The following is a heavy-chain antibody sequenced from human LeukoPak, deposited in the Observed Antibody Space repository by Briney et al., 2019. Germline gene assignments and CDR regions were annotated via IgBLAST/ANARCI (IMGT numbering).Heavy chain of an antibody. CDR3: ARLAVAGYYFDY. CDR2: IYSGGST. D-gene: IGHD6-19*01. J-gene: IGHJ4*02. Sequence: GGSLRLSCAASGFTVSNNYMSWVRQAPGKGLEWISVIYSGGSTYYADSVKGRFTISRDNSKNTLYLQVNSLRAEDTAVYYCARLAVAGYYFDYWGQGTLVTVSS. CDR1: GFTVSNNY. V-gene: IGHV3-53*01.